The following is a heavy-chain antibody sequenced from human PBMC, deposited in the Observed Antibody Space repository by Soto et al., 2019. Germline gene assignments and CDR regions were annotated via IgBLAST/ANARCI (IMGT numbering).Heavy chain of an antibody. D-gene: IGHD3-3*01. CDR1: GYSFTSYW. CDR2: IDPSDSYT. CDR3: ARLNYDFWSGSSYYYYGMDV. Sequence: GESLKISCKGSGYSFTSYWISWVRQMPGKGLEWMGRIDPSDSYTNYSPSFQGHVTISADKXXXXXXXXXXXXKASDTAMYYCARLNYDFWSGSSYYYYGMDVWGQGTTVTVSS. V-gene: IGHV5-10-1*01. J-gene: IGHJ6*02.